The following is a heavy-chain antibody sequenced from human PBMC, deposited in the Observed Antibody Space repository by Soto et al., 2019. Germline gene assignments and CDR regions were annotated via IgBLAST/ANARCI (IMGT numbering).Heavy chain of an antibody. CDR1: GFTFSSYV. D-gene: IGHD6-13*01. CDR2: LSGDAVNT. Sequence: PGGSLRLSCAASGFTFSSYVMSWVRQAPGKGLEWLSGLSGDAVNTYYADPVKGRFTISRDDSRNTLYLQMNSLRAGDTAVYHCALSLGATGTFLFEYWGQGTLVTVSS. V-gene: IGHV3-23*01. CDR3: ALSLGATGTFLFEY. J-gene: IGHJ4*02.